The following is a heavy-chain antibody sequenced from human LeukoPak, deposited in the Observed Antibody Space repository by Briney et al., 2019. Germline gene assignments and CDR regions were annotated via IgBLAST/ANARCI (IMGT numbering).Heavy chain of an antibody. CDR1: GFTFSSYA. J-gene: IGHJ5*02. V-gene: IGHV3-23*01. CDR3: AKDPEAAGRNWFDP. Sequence: GGSLRLSCAAPGFTFSSYAMSWVRQAPGKGLEWVSAISGSGGSTYYADSVKGRFTISRDNSKNTLYLQMNSLRAEDTAVYYCAKDPEAAGRNWFDPWGQGTLVTVSS. D-gene: IGHD6-13*01. CDR2: ISGSGGST.